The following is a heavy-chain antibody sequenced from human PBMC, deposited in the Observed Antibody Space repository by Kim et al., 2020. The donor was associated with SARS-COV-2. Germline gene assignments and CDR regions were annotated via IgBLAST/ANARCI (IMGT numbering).Heavy chain of an antibody. CDR3: ARSTYYYDSSGYHFDY. Sequence: SVKVSCKASGGTFSSYAISWVRQVPGQGLEWMGRIIPIFGIANYAQKFQGRVTITADKSTSTAYMELSSLRSEDTAVYYCARSTYYYDSSGYHFDYWGQ. CDR1: GGTFSSYA. V-gene: IGHV1-69*04. J-gene: IGHJ4*02. D-gene: IGHD3-22*01. CDR2: IIPIFGIA.